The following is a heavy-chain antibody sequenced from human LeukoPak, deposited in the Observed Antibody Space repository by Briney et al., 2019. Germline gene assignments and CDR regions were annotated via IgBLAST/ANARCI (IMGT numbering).Heavy chain of an antibody. J-gene: IGHJ5*02. Sequence: SETLSLTCAVSGGSVSSGGYCWSWIRQPPGKGLEWIGYIYDSGRTYQNPSLRSRLTISVDTSQNQFSLTLTSVTAADTAVYYCARAGNGSGAEFRVYNWFDPWGQGTLVTVSS. CDR2: IYDSGRT. V-gene: IGHV4-30-4*07. CDR1: GGSVSSGGYC. CDR3: ARAGNGSGAEFRVYNWFDP. D-gene: IGHD3-10*01.